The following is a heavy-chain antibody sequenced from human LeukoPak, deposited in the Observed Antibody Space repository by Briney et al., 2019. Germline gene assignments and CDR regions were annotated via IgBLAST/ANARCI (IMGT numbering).Heavy chain of an antibody. Sequence: GGSLRLSCAASGFTFSDYYMSWIRQAPGKGLEWVSYISSSSSTIYYADSVKGRFTISRDNAKNSLYLQMNSLRAEDTAVYYCARDLFTMVRGVMGGWFDPWGQGTLVTVSS. CDR3: ARDLFTMVRGVMGGWFDP. CDR1: GFTFSDYY. J-gene: IGHJ5*02. V-gene: IGHV3-11*01. D-gene: IGHD3-10*01. CDR2: ISSSSSTI.